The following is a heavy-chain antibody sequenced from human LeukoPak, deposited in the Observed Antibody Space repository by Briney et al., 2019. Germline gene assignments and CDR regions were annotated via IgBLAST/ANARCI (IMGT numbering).Heavy chain of an antibody. CDR2: IFHSGAT. D-gene: IGHD3-3*02. V-gene: IGHV4-59*01. Sequence: SGTLPLTCTVSGGSISTYYWSWIRQPPGKGLEWIGYIFHSGATNYSPSLRSRVTMSVDTSKNQFSLRLRSVTAADTAVYFCARDASLGPFDSWGQGIQVTVSS. CDR3: ARDASLGPFDS. CDR1: GGSISTYY. J-gene: IGHJ4*02.